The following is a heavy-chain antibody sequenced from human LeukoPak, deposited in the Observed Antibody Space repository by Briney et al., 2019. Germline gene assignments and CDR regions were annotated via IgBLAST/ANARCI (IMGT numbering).Heavy chain of an antibody. CDR1: GFTFSSYA. Sequence: GGSLRLSCAASGFTFSSYAMHWVRQDPGKGMEWVSVISYDGSNKYYADTVKCRFTISSDTSKNTVYLQMTSLRAEDTAVYYCARARGYSYSTDAFDIWGQGTMVTVSS. D-gene: IGHD5-18*01. V-gene: IGHV3-30-3*01. J-gene: IGHJ3*02. CDR3: ARARGYSYSTDAFDI. CDR2: ISYDGSNK.